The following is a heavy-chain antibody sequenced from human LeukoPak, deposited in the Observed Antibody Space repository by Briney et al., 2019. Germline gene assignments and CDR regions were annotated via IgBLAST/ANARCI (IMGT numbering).Heavy chain of an antibody. V-gene: IGHV4-38-2*02. CDR3: ARAPIICSSSSCYGYYFDY. J-gene: IGHJ4*02. CDR2: IYYSGST. Sequence: PSETLSLTCTVSGYSISSGYYWGWIRQPPGKELEWIGSIYYSGSTYYNASLKSRVTISVDTSKNQFSLKLSSVTAADTAVYYCARAPIICSSSSCYGYYFDYWGQGTLVTVSS. CDR1: GYSISSGYY. D-gene: IGHD2-2*01.